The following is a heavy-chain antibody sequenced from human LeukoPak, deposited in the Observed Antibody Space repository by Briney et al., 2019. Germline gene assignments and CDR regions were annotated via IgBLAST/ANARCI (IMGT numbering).Heavy chain of an antibody. CDR1: GFTFSIAC. Sequence: GGSLRLSCAASGFTFSIACMTWVRQAPGKGLEWVGRIKSKTDGGTPDYAAPVKGRFTISRDDSKNTLYLQMKSLKTETTAVYYGPSVGTYGCWLFYYWGQGTLVTVSS. CDR3: PSVGTYGCWLFYY. J-gene: IGHJ4*02. V-gene: IGHV3-15*01. CDR2: IKSKTDGGTP. D-gene: IGHD3-10*01.